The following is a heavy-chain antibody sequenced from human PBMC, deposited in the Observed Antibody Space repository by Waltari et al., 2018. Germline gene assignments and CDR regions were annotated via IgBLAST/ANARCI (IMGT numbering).Heavy chain of an antibody. CDR3: ARVGYYGDTTFDY. CDR2: IIPIFCTA. J-gene: IGHJ4*02. Sequence: QVQLVQSGAEGKKPGCSGKVSFKASGVTFSIYAISWVRQAPGQGLEWMGGIIPIFCTANYAQKFKGRVTITADESTITAYMELSSLRSEDTAVYYCARVGYYGDTTFDYWGQGTLVTVSS. CDR1: GVTFSIYA. D-gene: IGHD4-17*01. V-gene: IGHV1-69*12.